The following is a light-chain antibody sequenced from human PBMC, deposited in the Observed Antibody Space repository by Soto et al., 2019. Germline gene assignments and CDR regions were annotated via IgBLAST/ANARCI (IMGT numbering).Light chain of an antibody. CDR1: ESINSD. V-gene: IGKV3-15*01. CDR2: GAS. J-gene: IGKJ4*01. CDR3: QQYNRWPLT. Sequence: EKVMTQSPVGLSVSPGERVTLSCRASESINSDLAWYQQKPGQGPRLLIYGASTRATGIPARFSGSGSGTEFSLTISSLQSEDFAVYYCQQYNRWPLTFGGGTKVEIK.